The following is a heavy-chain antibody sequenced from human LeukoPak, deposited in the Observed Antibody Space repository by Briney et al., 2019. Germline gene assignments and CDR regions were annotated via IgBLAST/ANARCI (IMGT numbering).Heavy chain of an antibody. Sequence: GGSLRLSCAVYGFTFNDAWMNWVRQAPGKGLEWVSSISSSSSYIYYADSVKGRFTISRDNAKNSLYLQMNSLRAEDTAVYYCARVGYDSVYWGQGTLVTVSS. V-gene: IGHV3-21*01. CDR1: GFTFNDAW. D-gene: IGHD3-22*01. CDR2: ISSSSSYI. J-gene: IGHJ4*02. CDR3: ARVGYDSVY.